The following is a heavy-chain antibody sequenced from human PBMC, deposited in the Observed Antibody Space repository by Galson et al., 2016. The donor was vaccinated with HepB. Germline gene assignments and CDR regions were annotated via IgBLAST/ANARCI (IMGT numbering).Heavy chain of an antibody. CDR3: ARDRRDGYKVEGFDC. Sequence: SLRLSCAAFGFAFSGHAMSWVRPAPGKGLEWVATINPDGYTTHYADSVKGRFSVSRVFSKNTVYLQMNSLRADDTAVYYCARDRRDGYKVEGFDCWGQGTLVTVSS. J-gene: IGHJ4*02. CDR1: GFAFSGHA. CDR2: INPDGYTT. D-gene: IGHD5-24*01. V-gene: IGHV3-23*01.